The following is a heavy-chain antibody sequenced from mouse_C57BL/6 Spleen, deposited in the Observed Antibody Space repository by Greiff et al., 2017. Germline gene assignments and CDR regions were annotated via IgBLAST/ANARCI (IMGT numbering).Heavy chain of an antibody. CDR2: IYPGDGDT. D-gene: IGHD2-4*01. CDR1: GYAFSSSW. CDR3: ARDYYDGGAKDY. Sequence: QVTLKESGPELVKPGASVKISCKASGYAFSSSWMNWVKQRPGKGLEWIGRIYPGDGDTNYNGKFKGKATLTADKSSSTAYMQLSSLTSEDSAVYFCARDYYDGGAKDYWGQGTSVTVSS. V-gene: IGHV1-82*01. J-gene: IGHJ4*01.